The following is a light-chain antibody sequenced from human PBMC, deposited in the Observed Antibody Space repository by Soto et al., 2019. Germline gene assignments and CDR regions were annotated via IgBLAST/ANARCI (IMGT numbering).Light chain of an antibody. CDR3: GTWDSSLSVVV. CDR2: DNS. J-gene: IGLJ2*01. CDR1: YSNIGSNF. Sequence: QSVLTQSSSVSVAAGQKVSISCSGSYSNIGSNFVSWYQHFPGSAPKLVIYDNSQRPSGIPDRFSGSKSGSSATLGITGLQTGDEADYYCGTWDSSLSVVVFGGGTQLTVL. V-gene: IGLV1-51*01.